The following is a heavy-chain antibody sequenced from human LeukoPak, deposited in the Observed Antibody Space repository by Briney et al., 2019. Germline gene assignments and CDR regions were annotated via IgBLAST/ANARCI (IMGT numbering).Heavy chain of an antibody. CDR3: ARDQAVSGTAFDY. J-gene: IGHJ4*02. D-gene: IGHD6-19*01. CDR1: GGSISTYY. Sequence: SETPSLTCTVSGGSISTYYWNWIRQPPGKGLEWIGYISYSGSTNYNPSLKSRVTISVDTSKTQFSLKLTSVTAADTAVYYCARDQAVSGTAFDYWGQGALVIVSS. CDR2: ISYSGST. V-gene: IGHV4-59*01.